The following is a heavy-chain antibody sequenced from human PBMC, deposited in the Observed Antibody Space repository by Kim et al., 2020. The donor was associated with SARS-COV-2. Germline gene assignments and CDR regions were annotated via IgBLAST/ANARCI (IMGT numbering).Heavy chain of an antibody. D-gene: IGHD3-3*01. Sequence: SETLSLTCTVSGGSISSGCYYWSWIRQHPGKGLVWIGYIYYSGSTYYNPSLKSRVTISVDTSKNQFSLKLSSVTAADTAVYYSAIADTIFGVVIDAFDIWGHGTMVTVSS. CDR1: GGSISSGCYY. V-gene: IGHV4-31*03. CDR2: IYYSGST. J-gene: IGHJ3*02. CDR3: AIADTIFGVVIDAFDI.